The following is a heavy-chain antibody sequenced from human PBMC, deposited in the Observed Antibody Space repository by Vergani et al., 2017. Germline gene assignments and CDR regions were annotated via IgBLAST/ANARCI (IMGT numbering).Heavy chain of an antibody. Sequence: EVQMVESGGGLVKPGGSLRLSCVASGFTFSHYSMNWVRQAPGKGLEWVSSISGNNDDVYYADSVKGRFTISRDNAKNSLFQEMNSLRFEDTAVYFCTKGSVYYHDSAGHGYDPYTGFDLWGQGTLVTVSS. V-gene: IGHV3-21*04. CDR3: TKGSVYYHDSAGHGYDPYTGFDL. CDR2: ISGNNDDV. CDR1: GFTFSHYS. D-gene: IGHD5-12*01. J-gene: IGHJ3*01.